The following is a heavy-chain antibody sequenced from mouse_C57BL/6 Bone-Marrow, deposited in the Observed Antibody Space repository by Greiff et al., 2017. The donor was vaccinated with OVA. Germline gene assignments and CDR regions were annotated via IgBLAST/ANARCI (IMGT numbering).Heavy chain of an antibody. Sequence: QVQLKESGAELVRPGASVTLSCKASGYTFTDYGMHWVKQTPVHGLEWIGAIDPETGGTAYNQKFKGKAILTADKSSSTAYMELRSLTSEDSAVYYCTRGYSNYYAMDYWGQGTSVTVSS. D-gene: IGHD2-5*01. CDR2: IDPETGGT. J-gene: IGHJ4*01. V-gene: IGHV1-15*01. CDR1: GYTFTDYG. CDR3: TRGYSNYYAMDY.